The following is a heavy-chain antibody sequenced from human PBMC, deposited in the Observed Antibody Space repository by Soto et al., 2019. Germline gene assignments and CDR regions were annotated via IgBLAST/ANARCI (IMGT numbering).Heavy chain of an antibody. V-gene: IGHV4-61*01. J-gene: IGHJ4*02. CDR1: GGSVSSGSYY. CDR2: IYYSGST. Sequence: SETLSLTCTVSGGSVSSGSYYWSWIRQPPGKGLEWIGYIYYSGSTNYNPSLKSRVTISVDTSKNQFSLKLSSVTAADTAVYYCARVENYYDSSGNYYFDYWGQGTLVTVSS. D-gene: IGHD3-22*01. CDR3: ARVENYYDSSGNYYFDY.